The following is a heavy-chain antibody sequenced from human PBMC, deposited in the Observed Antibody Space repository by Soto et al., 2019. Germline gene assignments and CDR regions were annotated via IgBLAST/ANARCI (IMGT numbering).Heavy chain of an antibody. Sequence: EVQVLESGGGLVQRGGSLRLSCAGSGFTFSSFAMTWVRQAPGRGLEWVSGINGFGGSTYYGDSVKGRFTISRDNSKNTLYLQMDSLRAEGTAVYYCAKWYDHTGGFDYWGQGTVVTVSS. D-gene: IGHD1-20*01. CDR2: INGFGGST. CDR3: AKWYDHTGGFDY. V-gene: IGHV3-23*01. J-gene: IGHJ4*02. CDR1: GFTFSSFA.